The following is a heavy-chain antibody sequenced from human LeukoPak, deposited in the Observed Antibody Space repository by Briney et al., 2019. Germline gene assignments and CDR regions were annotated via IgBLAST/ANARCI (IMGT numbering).Heavy chain of an antibody. J-gene: IGHJ4*02. Sequence: EGSLRLSCAASGFTFSSYAMNWVRQAPGKGLEWVSGISGSGRTTEYADSVKGRFTISRDNSRNTLFLQMNSLRAEDTALYYCAKESFIPYYYDSRGYIDYWGQGTLVTVSS. CDR1: GFTFSSYA. V-gene: IGHV3-23*01. D-gene: IGHD3-22*01. CDR2: ISGSGRTT. CDR3: AKESFIPYYYDSRGYIDY.